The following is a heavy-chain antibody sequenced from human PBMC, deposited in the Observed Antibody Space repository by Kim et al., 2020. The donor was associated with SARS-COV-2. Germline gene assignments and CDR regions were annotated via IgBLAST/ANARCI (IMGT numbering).Heavy chain of an antibody. V-gene: IGHV3-74*01. CDR1: GFTFSSYW. CDR3: ARNGSSGWYKDYYYGMDV. D-gene: IGHD6-19*01. Sequence: GGSLRLSCAASGFTFSSYWMHWVRQAPGKGLVWVSRINSDGSSTSYADSVKGRFTISRDNAKNTLYLQMNSLRAEDTAVYYCARNGSSGWYKDYYYGMDVWGQGTTVTVSS. J-gene: IGHJ6*02. CDR2: INSDGSST.